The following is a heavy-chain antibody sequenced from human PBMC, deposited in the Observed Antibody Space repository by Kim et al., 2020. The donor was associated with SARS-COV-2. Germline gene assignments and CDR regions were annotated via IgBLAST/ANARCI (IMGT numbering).Heavy chain of an antibody. CDR3: ARKEGAVAVAGLPFDY. Sequence: SLKSRVTLSVDTSKNQFSLKLSSVTAADAAVYYCARKEGAVAVAGLPFDYWGQGTLVTVSS. V-gene: IGHV4-39*01. D-gene: IGHD6-19*01. J-gene: IGHJ4*02.